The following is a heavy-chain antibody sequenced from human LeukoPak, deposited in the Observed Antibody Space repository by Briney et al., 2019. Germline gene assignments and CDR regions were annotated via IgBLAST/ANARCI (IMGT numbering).Heavy chain of an antibody. CDR3: AKDRDGADRIIL. Sequence: ASVKVSCKVVAYDFTGYHIHWVRLAPGQGPEWMGRLNPNTGHAVYAFRFQGRVTITRDTSSSTAYMEVTRLTSDDTALYYCAKDRDGADRIILWGQGTLVTVSS. J-gene: IGHJ4*02. D-gene: IGHD5-24*01. CDR2: LNPNTGHA. CDR1: AYDFTGYH. V-gene: IGHV1-2*06.